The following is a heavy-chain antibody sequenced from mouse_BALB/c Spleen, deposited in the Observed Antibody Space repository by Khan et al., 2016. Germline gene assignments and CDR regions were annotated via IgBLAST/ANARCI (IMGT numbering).Heavy chain of an antibody. J-gene: IGHJ3*01. Sequence: EVKLEVSGGGLVQPGGSVKLSCTASGISFSDAWMDWVRQSPEKGLEWVAEIRGEANNHATYYAESVKWRFTISRDDSKSSVYLQMTSLRVEDTGIYYCVDYDYDGFAYWGQGTLVTVSA. V-gene: IGHV6-6*01. CDR3: VDYDYDGFAY. CDR2: IRGEANNHAT. D-gene: IGHD2-4*01. CDR1: GISFSDAW.